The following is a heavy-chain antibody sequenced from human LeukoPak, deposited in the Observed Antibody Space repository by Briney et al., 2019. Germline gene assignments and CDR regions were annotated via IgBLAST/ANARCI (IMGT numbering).Heavy chain of an antibody. Sequence: PGGSLRLSCAASGFSFSIYSMNWVRQAPGKGLEWVSYISSSSSTIYYADSVKGRFTISRDNAKNSLYLQMNSLRAEDTAVYYCARDGGSAAMDVWGKGTTVTVSS. D-gene: IGHD3-16*01. CDR2: ISSSSSTI. CDR1: GFSFSIYS. CDR3: ARDGGSAAMDV. J-gene: IGHJ6*03. V-gene: IGHV3-48*01.